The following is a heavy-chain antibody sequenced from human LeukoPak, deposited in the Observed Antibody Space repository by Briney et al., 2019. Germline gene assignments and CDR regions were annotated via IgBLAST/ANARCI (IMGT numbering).Heavy chain of an antibody. V-gene: IGHV3-23*01. D-gene: IGHD2-15*01. J-gene: IGHJ4*02. CDR3: ARQLGHCSGGTCYFDY. CDR2: INPSGGDT. CDR1: EFTFNYA. Sequence: PGGSLRLSCAASEFTFNYAMSWVRQTPGKGLEWVSAINPSGGDTFYAGSVKGRFTISRDNSKNTLYLQMNSLRAEDTAVYYCARQLGHCSGGTCYFDYWGQGALVTVSS.